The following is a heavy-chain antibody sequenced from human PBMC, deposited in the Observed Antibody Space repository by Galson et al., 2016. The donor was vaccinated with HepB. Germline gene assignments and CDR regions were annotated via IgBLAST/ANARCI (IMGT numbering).Heavy chain of an antibody. CDR3: ASGGRRVPFDY. CDR1: GDSVSRNNW. D-gene: IGHD2-2*01. Sequence: SETLSLTCAVSGDSVSRNNWWTWVRQPPGKGPEWIGEIYHSGSTRYNTSLKSRVTISLDESKNHLSLKLTAVTAADTAVYYCASGGRRVPFDYWGQGTLVTVSS. CDR2: IYHSGST. J-gene: IGHJ4*02. V-gene: IGHV4-4*02.